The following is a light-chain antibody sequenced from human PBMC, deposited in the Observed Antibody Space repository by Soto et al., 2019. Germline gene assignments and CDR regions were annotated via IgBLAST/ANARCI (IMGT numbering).Light chain of an antibody. V-gene: IGLV1-51*01. CDR2: DDT. CDR3: GTWDSSLSAVV. CDR1: SSNIGDND. J-gene: IGLJ3*02. Sequence: QSVLTQPPSVSAAPGQRVTISCSGKSSNIGDNDVAWFRHPPGTAPEVLIYDDTKRPSGIPDRISGSKSGTSATLGISGLQTGDEADYYCGTWDSSLSAVVFGGGTKLTVL.